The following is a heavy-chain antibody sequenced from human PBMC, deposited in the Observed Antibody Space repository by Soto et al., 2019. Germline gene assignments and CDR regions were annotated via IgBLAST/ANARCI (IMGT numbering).Heavy chain of an antibody. CDR3: ARERPDGSRLDP. V-gene: IGHV4-30-4*01. J-gene: IGHJ5*02. CDR1: GGSISSGDYY. Sequence: QVQLQESGPGLVKPSQTLSLTCTVSGGSISSGDYYWSWIRQPPGKGLEWIGYIYYSGSTYYNPSHKSRVTISVDASKNQFSLKLSSVTAAGTAVYYCARERPDGSRLDPWGQGTLVTVSS. D-gene: IGHD6-13*01. CDR2: IYYSGST.